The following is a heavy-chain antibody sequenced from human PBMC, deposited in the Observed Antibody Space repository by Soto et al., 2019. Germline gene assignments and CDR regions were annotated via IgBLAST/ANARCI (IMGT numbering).Heavy chain of an antibody. CDR2: ISAYNGNT. D-gene: IGHD3-3*01. Sequence: QVQLVQSGAEVKKPGASVKVSCKASGYTFTSYGISWVRQAPGQGLEWMGWISAYNGNTNYAQKRKGRVTMTTETSTSTAYMELRSLRSDDTAVYYCARDKYHDICSGYPLYGMDVWGQGTTVTVSS. V-gene: IGHV1-18*01. CDR3: ARDKYHDICSGYPLYGMDV. J-gene: IGHJ6*02. CDR1: GYTFTSYG.